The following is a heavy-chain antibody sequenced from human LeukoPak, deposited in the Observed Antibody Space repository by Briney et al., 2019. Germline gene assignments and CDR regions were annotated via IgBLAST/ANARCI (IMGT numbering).Heavy chain of an antibody. CDR1: GFTFSSYA. CDR3: AKREGSSWYPFDC. Sequence: PGTSLRLSCAASGFTFSSYAMHWVRQAPGKGLEWVAVISYDGSNKYSADSVKGRFTISRDNSKNTLYLQMNSLRAEDTAVYYCAKREGSSWYPFDCRGQGTLVTVSS. CDR2: ISYDGSNK. J-gene: IGHJ4*02. V-gene: IGHV3-30*18. D-gene: IGHD6-13*01.